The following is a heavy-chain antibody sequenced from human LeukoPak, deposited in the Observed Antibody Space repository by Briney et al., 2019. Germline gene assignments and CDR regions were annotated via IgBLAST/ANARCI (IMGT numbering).Heavy chain of an antibody. D-gene: IGHD6-19*01. J-gene: IGHJ4*02. CDR3: ATRPGIAVAGFDY. CDR1: GYTFTSYY. V-gene: IGHV1-46*01. CDR2: INPSGGST. Sequence: ASVKVSCKASGYTFTSYYMHWVRQAPGQGLEWMGIINPSGGSTSYAQKFQGRVTITRDTFASTAYMELSSLTSEDTAVYYCATRPGIAVAGFDYWGQGTLVTVSS.